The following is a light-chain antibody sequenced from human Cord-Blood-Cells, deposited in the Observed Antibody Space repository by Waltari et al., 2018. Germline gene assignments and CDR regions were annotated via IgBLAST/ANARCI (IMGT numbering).Light chain of an antibody. CDR3: MQALQTPWT. V-gene: IGKV2-28*01. J-gene: IGKJ1*01. CDR2: LGS. CDR1: QSLLHSNGYTY. Sequence: DIVMTQSPLSLPVTRGETASISCRPSQSLLHSNGYTYLDWYLQKPGQSPQLLIYLGSNRASGVPDRFSGSGSGTDFTLKISRVEAEDVGVYYCMQALQTPWTFGQGTKVEIK.